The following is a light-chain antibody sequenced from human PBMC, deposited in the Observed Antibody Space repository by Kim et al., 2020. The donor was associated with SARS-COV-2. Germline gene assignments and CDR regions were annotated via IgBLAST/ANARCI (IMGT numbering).Light chain of an antibody. V-gene: IGKV3-15*01. J-gene: IGKJ1*01. CDR3: QQYNNWPRT. CDR1: QSVRSN. CDR2: GAS. Sequence: EIVMTQSPATLSVSPGERATLSCRASQSVRSNLAWYQQKPGQVPRLLIYGASTRATGIPARFSGGGSGTEFTLTITSLQSEDFAVYYCQQYNNWPRTFGQGTKVDIK.